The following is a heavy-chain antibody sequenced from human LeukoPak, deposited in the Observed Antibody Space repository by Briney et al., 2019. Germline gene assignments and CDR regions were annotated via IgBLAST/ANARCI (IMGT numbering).Heavy chain of an antibody. Sequence: SETLSLTCTVSGGSISSYYWSWIRQPPGKGLEWIGYIYYSGSTNYNPSLKSRVTISVDTSKNQFSLKLSSVTAADTAVYYCARARWRNYFDYWGQGTLVTVSS. J-gene: IGHJ4*02. CDR2: IYYSGST. D-gene: IGHD4-23*01. CDR1: GGSISSYY. V-gene: IGHV4-59*01. CDR3: ARARWRNYFDY.